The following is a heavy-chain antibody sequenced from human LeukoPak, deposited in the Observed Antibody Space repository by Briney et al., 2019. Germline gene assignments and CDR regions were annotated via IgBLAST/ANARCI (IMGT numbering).Heavy chain of an antibody. CDR1: GYSFPTYW. CDR2: IYPGDSAT. D-gene: IGHD2-2*01. J-gene: IGHJ4*02. V-gene: IGHV5-51*01. Sequence: GESLKISCKGSGYSFPTYWIGWVRQMPGKVLEWMGIIYPGDSATRYSPSFQGQVTISADKSISTAYLQWSSLKASDTAMYYCARGRYCTSTSCSHFDYWGQGTLVTVSS. CDR3: ARGRYCTSTSCSHFDY.